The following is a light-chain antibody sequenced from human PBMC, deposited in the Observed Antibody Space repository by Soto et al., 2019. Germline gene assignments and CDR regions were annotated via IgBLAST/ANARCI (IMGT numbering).Light chain of an antibody. Sequence: IQMGQYPSNLSGTVGDKVTISCRASQTISSWLAWYQQKPGKAPKLMIYKASTLKSGVPSRFSGSWSGTDCTLTINSLRPEDVSTYYCLQHDSFPPTLVQGTRLEI. V-gene: IGKV1-5*03. CDR3: LQHDSFPPT. J-gene: IGKJ5*01. CDR1: QTISSW. CDR2: KAS.